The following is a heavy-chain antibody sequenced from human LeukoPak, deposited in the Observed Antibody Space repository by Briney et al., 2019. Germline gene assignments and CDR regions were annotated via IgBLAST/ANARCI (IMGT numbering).Heavy chain of an antibody. CDR3: ARLVHNWFDP. V-gene: IGHV4-34*01. Sequence: PSETLSLTCAVYGGSFSGYYWSWIRQPPGKGLEWIGEINHSGSTNYNPSLKSRVTISLDTSKNQFSLKLSSVTAADTAVYYCARLVHNWFDPWGQGALVTVSS. CDR1: GGSFSGYY. J-gene: IGHJ5*02. D-gene: IGHD2-8*01. CDR2: INHSGST.